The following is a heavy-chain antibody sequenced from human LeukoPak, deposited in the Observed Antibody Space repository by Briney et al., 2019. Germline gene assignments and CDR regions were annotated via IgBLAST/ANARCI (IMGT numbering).Heavy chain of an antibody. J-gene: IGHJ4*02. D-gene: IGHD3-3*01. V-gene: IGHV4-30-4*01. CDR3: ARLGAGPTYYDFWSGYSSFYFDY. CDR1: GGSISSDDYY. Sequence: SETLSLTCTVSGGSISSDDYYWSWIRQPPGRGLEWIGYIHYSGNTYYNPSLKSRVTISVDTSKNQFSLKLSSVTAADTAVYYCARLGAGPTYYDFWSGYSSFYFDYWGQGTLVTVSS. CDR2: IHYSGNT.